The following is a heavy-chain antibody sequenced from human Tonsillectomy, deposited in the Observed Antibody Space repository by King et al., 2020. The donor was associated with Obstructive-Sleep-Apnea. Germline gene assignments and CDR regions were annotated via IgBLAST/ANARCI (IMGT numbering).Heavy chain of an antibody. CDR1: GGSFSGYY. Sequence: VQLQQWGAGLLKPSETLSLTCAVYGGSFSGYYWSWIRQPPGKGLEWFGKINHSGSTNYNPSLKSRVTISVDTSKNQFSLRLSSLTAADTAVYYCARGPAFLTGLSSCAFDIWGQGTMVTVSS. CDR2: INHSGST. J-gene: IGHJ3*02. V-gene: IGHV4-34*01. D-gene: IGHD3-9*01. CDR3: ARGPAFLTGLSSCAFDI.